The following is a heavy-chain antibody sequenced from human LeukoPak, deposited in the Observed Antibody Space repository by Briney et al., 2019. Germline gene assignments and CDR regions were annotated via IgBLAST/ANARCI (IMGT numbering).Heavy chain of an antibody. CDR2: ISSSSSYI. Sequence: GGSLGLSCAASGFTFSSYSMNWVRQAPGKGLEWVSSISSSSSYIYYADSVKGRFTISRDNAKNSLYLQMNSLRAEDTAVYYCARALGWELLRYYFDYWGQGTLVTVSS. CDR3: ARALGWELLRYYFDY. D-gene: IGHD1-26*01. J-gene: IGHJ4*02. CDR1: GFTFSSYS. V-gene: IGHV3-21*01.